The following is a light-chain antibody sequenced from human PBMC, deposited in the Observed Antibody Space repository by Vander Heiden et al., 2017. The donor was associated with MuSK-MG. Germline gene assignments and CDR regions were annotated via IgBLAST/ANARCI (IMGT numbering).Light chain of an antibody. J-gene: IGKJ1*01. CDR2: AAS. CDR3: LQDYTNPLT. Sequence: AIQMAQSPSSLSASVGDRVTITCRASQGIRSDLDWYQQRPGKAPKVLIYAASSLQSGVPSRFSGSGSGTDFTLTISSLQPEDFATYYCLQDYTNPLTFGQGTRVEIK. V-gene: IGKV1-6*01. CDR1: QGIRSD.